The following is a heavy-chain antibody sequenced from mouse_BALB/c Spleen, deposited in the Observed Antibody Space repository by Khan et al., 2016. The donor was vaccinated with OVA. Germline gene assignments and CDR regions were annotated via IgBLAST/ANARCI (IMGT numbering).Heavy chain of an antibody. CDR3: ASSRGNFLLDH. CDR1: RYTFTDYG. CDR2: ISTYTGQP. J-gene: IGHJ2*01. V-gene: IGHV9-1*02. D-gene: IGHD2-1*01. Sequence: QIQLVQSGPELKRPGETVKISCKASRYTFTDYGMNWVKQAPGKGLKWMGWISTYTGQPTYADDFKGRFAFSLETSATTVFLQINSLKNDDMATYYCASSRGNFLLDHWGQGSALTVSS.